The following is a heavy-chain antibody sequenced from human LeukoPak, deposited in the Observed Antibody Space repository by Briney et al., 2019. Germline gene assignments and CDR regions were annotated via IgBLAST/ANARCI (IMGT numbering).Heavy chain of an antibody. D-gene: IGHD6-19*01. Sequence: GESLRLSCAASGFTFNSYAMYWVRQAPGKGLEWTSGIFGSGGSAHYADSVKGRFTISRDNSKNTLYLQMNSLRAEDTAVYYCGKTTAGYSSGRFPGWPVDYWGQGTLVTVSS. CDR2: IFGSGGSA. J-gene: IGHJ4*02. CDR3: GKTTAGYSSGRFPGWPVDY. V-gene: IGHV3-23*01. CDR1: GFTFNSYA.